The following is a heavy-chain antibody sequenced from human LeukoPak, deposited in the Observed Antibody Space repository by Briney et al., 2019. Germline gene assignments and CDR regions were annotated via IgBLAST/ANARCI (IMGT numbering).Heavy chain of an antibody. CDR2: INPSGGST. CDR3: TTEYYYDSSGYYYKGY. Sequence: ASVKVSCKASGYTFTSYYMHWVRQAPGQGLEWMGIINPSGGSTSYAQKFQGRVTMTRDTSTSTVYMELSSLRSEDTAVYYCTTEYYYDSSGYYYKGYWGQGTLVTVSS. D-gene: IGHD3-22*01. CDR1: GYTFTSYY. V-gene: IGHV1-46*01. J-gene: IGHJ4*02.